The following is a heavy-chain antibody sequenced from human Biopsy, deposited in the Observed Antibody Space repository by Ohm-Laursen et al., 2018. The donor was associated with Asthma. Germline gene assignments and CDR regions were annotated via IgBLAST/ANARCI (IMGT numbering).Heavy chain of an antibody. Sequence: SLRLSCAASGFTFKAYGIHWVRQAPGKGLEWVAVMSCEESVQYFADSVKGRFTFSRDNSKNTLYLQMNSLRAEDSAVYYCARDFGCGSYFVGTTFDYWGQGALVTVS. J-gene: IGHJ4*02. D-gene: IGHD1-26*01. CDR1: GFTFKAYG. CDR2: MSCEESVQ. CDR3: ARDFGCGSYFVGTTFDY. V-gene: IGHV3-30*03.